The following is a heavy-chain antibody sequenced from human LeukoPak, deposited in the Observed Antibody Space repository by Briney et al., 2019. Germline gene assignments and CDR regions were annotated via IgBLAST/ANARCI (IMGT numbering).Heavy chain of an antibody. CDR1: GYTFPSYG. Sequence: SVKVSCKASGYTFPSYGIIWVRQAPGEGLEGMGWISAYNGNTNYAQKLERRVTMNTDTCPSTASMEPGSQSSDDTGVDYCARVGVTLYDYFHYWPQGTLDTVSS. CDR3: ARVGVTLYDYFHY. J-gene: IGHJ4*02. V-gene: IGHV1-18*01. CDR2: ISAYNGNT. D-gene: IGHD1-26*01.